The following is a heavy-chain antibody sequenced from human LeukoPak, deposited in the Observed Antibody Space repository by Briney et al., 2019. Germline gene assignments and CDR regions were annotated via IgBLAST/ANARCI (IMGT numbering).Heavy chain of an antibody. J-gene: IGHJ4*02. Sequence: PSETLSLTCAVYGGSFSGYYWSWIRQPPGKGLEWIGYIYYSGSTNYNPSLKSRVTISVDTSKNQFSLKLSSVTAADTAVYYCAISQLVYRFDYWGQGTLVTVSS. D-gene: IGHD6-6*01. V-gene: IGHV4-59*01. CDR2: IYYSGST. CDR3: AISQLVYRFDY. CDR1: GGSFSGYY.